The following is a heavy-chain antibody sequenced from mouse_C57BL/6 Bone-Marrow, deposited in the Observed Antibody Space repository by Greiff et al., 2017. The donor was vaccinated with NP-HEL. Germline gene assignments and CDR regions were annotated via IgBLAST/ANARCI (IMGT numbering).Heavy chain of an antibody. D-gene: IGHD1-1*01. CDR3: ANGDYGSSYNY. J-gene: IGHJ2*01. V-gene: IGHV1-19*01. Sequence: EVQLQQSGPVLVKPGASVKMSCKASGYTFTDYYMNWVKQSHGKSLEWIGVINPYNGGTSYNQKFKGKATLTVDKSSSTAYMELNSLTSEDSAVYYCANGDYGSSYNYWGQGTTLTVSS. CDR1: GYTFTDYY. CDR2: INPYNGGT.